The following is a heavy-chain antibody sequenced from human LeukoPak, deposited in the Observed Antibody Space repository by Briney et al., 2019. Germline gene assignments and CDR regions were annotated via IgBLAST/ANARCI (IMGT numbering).Heavy chain of an antibody. CDR3: ARDFEIPMTTDYYYYMDV. Sequence: PSETLSLTCTVSGGSISSYYWSWIRQPPGKGLEWIGRIYTSGSTNYNPSLKSRVTMSVDTSKNQFSLKLSSVTAADTAVYYCARDFEIPMTTDYYYYMDVWGKGTTVTVSS. CDR1: GGSISSYY. D-gene: IGHD4-11*01. J-gene: IGHJ6*03. V-gene: IGHV4-4*07. CDR2: IYTSGST.